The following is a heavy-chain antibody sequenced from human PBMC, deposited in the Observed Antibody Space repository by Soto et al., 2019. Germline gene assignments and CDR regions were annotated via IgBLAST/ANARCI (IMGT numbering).Heavy chain of an antibody. Sequence: ASVKVSCKASGYTFLSHGITWVRQAPGQGLEWMGWISTYNGNTNYAQKVQGRVTMTTDTSTSTAYMELSSLRSEDTAVYYCARAEYCSSTSCYYYYYYGMDGWGQGTTVTVSS. D-gene: IGHD2-2*01. J-gene: IGHJ6*02. CDR3: ARAEYCSSTSCYYYYYYGMDG. CDR2: ISTYNGNT. V-gene: IGHV1-18*01. CDR1: GYTFLSHG.